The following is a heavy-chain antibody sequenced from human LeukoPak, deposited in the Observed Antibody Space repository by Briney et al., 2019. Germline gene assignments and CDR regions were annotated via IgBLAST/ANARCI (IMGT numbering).Heavy chain of an antibody. Sequence: GGSLRLSCAASGFTFSSYAMHWVRQAPGKGLEWVAVISYDRSNKYYADSVKGRFTISRDNSKNTLYLQMNSLRAEDTAVYYCATPGYCSSTSCHSKYYYYGMDVWGQGTTVTVS. D-gene: IGHD2-2*02. CDR1: GFTFSSYA. CDR3: ATPGYCSSTSCHSKYYYYGMDV. V-gene: IGHV3-30-3*01. CDR2: ISYDRSNK. J-gene: IGHJ6*02.